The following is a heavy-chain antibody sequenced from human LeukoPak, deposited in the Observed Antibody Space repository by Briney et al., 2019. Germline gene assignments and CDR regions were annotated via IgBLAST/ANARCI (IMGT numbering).Heavy chain of an antibody. J-gene: IGHJ4*02. V-gene: IGHV3-20*04. CDR2: INWNGDRT. Sequence: GGSLRLSCAASGFSFDDYGMSWVRHVPGKGLAWVTGINWNGDRTSYVDSVKGRFTISRDNAKNSLHLQMNSLRVEDTAFYYCTRKGVSGRSLRQFFDYWGQGTLVAVTS. CDR3: TRKGVSGRSLRQFFDY. CDR1: GFSFDDYG. D-gene: IGHD2-15*01.